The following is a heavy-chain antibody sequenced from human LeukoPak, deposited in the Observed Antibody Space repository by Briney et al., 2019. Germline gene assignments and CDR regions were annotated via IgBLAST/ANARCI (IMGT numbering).Heavy chain of an antibody. Sequence: GGSLRLSCAASGFSFSTYTMSWVRQAPGKGLDWVASITSSSNFTYYADSVKGRFTISRDNAKNSLYLQMNSLTLDDTAVYYCARSVGSYYGDLWGQGTLVTVSS. V-gene: IGHV3-21*01. J-gene: IGHJ5*02. CDR1: GFSFSTYT. D-gene: IGHD3-22*01. CDR2: ITSSSNFT. CDR3: ARSVGSYYGDL.